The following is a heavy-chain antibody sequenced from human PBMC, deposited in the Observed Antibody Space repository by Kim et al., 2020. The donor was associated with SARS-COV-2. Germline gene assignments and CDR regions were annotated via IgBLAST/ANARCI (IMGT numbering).Heavy chain of an antibody. V-gene: IGHV3-30*04. J-gene: IGHJ3*02. D-gene: IGHD3-22*01. Sequence: GGSLRLSCAASGFTFSSYAMHWVRQAPGKGLEWVAVISYDGSNKYYADSVKGRFTISRDNSKNTLYLQMNSLRAEDTAVYYCARDLRITMIVVVINGAFDIWGQGTMVTVSS. CDR3: ARDLRITMIVVVINGAFDI. CDR2: ISYDGSNK. CDR1: GFTFSSYA.